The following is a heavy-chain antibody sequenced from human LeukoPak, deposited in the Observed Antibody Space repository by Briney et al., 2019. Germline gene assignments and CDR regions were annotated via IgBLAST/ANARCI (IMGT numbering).Heavy chain of an antibody. D-gene: IGHD3-10*01. J-gene: IGHJ4*02. CDR1: GYTFTSYG. CDR2: ISAYNGST. V-gene: IGHV1-18*01. CDR3: ARITMVRGVIRSLFHFDY. Sequence: ASVKVSCKASGYTFTSYGISWVRQAPGQGLEWMGWISAYNGSTNYAQKLQGRVTMTTDTSTSTAYMELRSLRSDDTAVYYCARITMVRGVIRSLFHFDYWGQGTLVTVSS.